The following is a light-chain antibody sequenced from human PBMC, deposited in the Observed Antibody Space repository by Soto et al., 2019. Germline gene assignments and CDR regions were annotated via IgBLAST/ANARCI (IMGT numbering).Light chain of an antibody. CDR2: DVN. J-gene: IGLJ1*01. Sequence: QSALTQPASVSGSPGQSITISCTGPSSGVGVYNSVSWYQQYPGKAPELLIYDVNNRPSGVSHRFSGSKSGNTASLTISGLQAEDEADYYCSSDTNSRVFGTGTKLTVL. CDR3: SSDTNSRV. CDR1: SSGVGVYNS. V-gene: IGLV2-14*01.